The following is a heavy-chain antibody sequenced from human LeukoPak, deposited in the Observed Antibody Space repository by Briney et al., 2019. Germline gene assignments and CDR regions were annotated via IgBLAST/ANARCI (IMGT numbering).Heavy chain of an antibody. CDR2: ISWDGGST. V-gene: IGHV3-43D*03. Sequence: QPGGSLRLSCAASGFTFDDYAMHWVRQAPGKGLEWVSLISWDGGSTYYADSVKGRFTISRDNSKNSLYLQMNSLRAEDTALYYCARPSSLGSYNEEYFQHWGQGTLVTVSS. CDR1: GFTFDDYA. CDR3: ARPSSLGSYNEEYFQH. J-gene: IGHJ1*01. D-gene: IGHD1-26*01.